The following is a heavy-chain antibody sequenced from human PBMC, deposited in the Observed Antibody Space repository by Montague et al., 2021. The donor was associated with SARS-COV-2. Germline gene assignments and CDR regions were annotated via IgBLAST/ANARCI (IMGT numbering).Heavy chain of an antibody. Sequence: SLRLSCAASGITFSNYAMRWVRQAPGKGLEWDSALIGSGDSTYYADSVEGRFTISRDNSKNTLYLQMNSLRAGDTAVYYCAKDKGVAYYFDHWGQGTLVNV. CDR1: GITFSNYA. J-gene: IGHJ4*02. CDR2: LIGSGDST. V-gene: IGHV3-23*01. D-gene: IGHD2-15*01. CDR3: AKDKGVAYYFDH.